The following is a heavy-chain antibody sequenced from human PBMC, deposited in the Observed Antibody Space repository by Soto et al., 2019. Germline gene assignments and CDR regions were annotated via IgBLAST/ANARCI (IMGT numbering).Heavy chain of an antibody. J-gene: IGHJ5*02. CDR2: ISAYNGNT. V-gene: IGHV1-18*01. Sequence: QVQLVQSGAEVKKPGASVKVSCKASGYTFTSYGISWVRQAPGQGLEWMGWISAYNGNTNYAQKLQGRVTMTTDTSTSTAYMELRSLRSDDTAVYYCARHAYYYGSGSYGGSYWFDPWGQGTLVTVSS. CDR1: GYTFTSYG. CDR3: ARHAYYYGSGSYGGSYWFDP. D-gene: IGHD3-10*01.